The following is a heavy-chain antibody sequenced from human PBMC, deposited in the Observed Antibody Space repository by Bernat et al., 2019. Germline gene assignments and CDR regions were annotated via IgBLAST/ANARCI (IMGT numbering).Heavy chain of an antibody. J-gene: IGHJ3*02. CDR2: ISAYNGNT. V-gene: IGHV1-18*01. CDR3: ARAVDAFDI. Sequence: QVNLGQSVAAVKNPGAPVTVSCRASGYTFTSYGISWVRQAPGQGLEWMGWISAYNGNTNYAQKLQGRVTMTTDTSTSTAYMELRSLRSDDTAVYYCARAVDAFDIWGQGTMVTVSS. CDR1: GYTFTSYG.